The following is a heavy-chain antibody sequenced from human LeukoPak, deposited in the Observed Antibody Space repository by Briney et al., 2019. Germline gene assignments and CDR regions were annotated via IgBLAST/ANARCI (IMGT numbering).Heavy chain of an antibody. D-gene: IGHD6-6*01. CDR1: GGTFSSYA. Sequence: ASVTVSCKASGGTFSSYAISWVRQAPGQGLEWMGGIIPIFGTANYAQKFQGRVTITTDESTSTAYMELSSLRSEDTAVYYCVDSSSPQYWGQGTLVTVSS. V-gene: IGHV1-69*05. CDR2: IIPIFGTA. CDR3: VDSSSPQY. J-gene: IGHJ4*02.